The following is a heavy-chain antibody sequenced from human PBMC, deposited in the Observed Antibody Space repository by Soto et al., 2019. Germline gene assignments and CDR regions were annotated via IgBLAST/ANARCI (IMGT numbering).Heavy chain of an antibody. J-gene: IGHJ4*02. CDR3: ARLAPCSGGNCYSRPLDS. D-gene: IGHD2-15*01. V-gene: IGHV1-18*01. CDR2: ITPSNGDT. CDR1: ADTFANYG. Sequence: QVQLLQSGAEAKKPGASVKVSCKASADTFANYGISWVRQAPGQGPEWMGWITPSNGDTNYAQKFQVRVIMTTDTSTSTAYMEVRSLRSDDTAVYYCARLAPCSGGNCYSRPLDSWGQGTLVTVSS.